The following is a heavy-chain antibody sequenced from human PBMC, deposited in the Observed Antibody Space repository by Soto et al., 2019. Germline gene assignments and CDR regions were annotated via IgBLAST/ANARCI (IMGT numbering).Heavy chain of an antibody. CDR3: ARVGATYYYDSSGYPDFDY. D-gene: IGHD3-22*01. CDR1: GFTFSSYS. Sequence: SGGSLRLSCAASGFTFSSYSMNWVRQAPGKGLEWVSSISSSSSYIYYADSVKGRFTISRDNAKNSLYLQMNSLRAEDTAVYYCARVGATYYYDSSGYPDFDYWGQGTLVTVSS. CDR2: ISSSSSYI. V-gene: IGHV3-21*01. J-gene: IGHJ4*02.